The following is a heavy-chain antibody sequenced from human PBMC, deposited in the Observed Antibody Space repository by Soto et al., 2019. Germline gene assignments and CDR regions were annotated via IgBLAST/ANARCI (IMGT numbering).Heavy chain of an antibody. D-gene: IGHD6-13*01. Sequence: ETLSLTCPVSGASMIAYYWNWMRQPPGKGLQWIGYTYYSGSTTYNPSLKSRVTISVDSSKNQFSLKLDSVTPADTAVYYCARVRGTAGKRYFDYWGPGTLVTVYS. J-gene: IGHJ4*02. CDR1: GASMIAYY. V-gene: IGHV4-59*01. CDR3: ARVRGTAGKRYFDY. CDR2: TYYSGST.